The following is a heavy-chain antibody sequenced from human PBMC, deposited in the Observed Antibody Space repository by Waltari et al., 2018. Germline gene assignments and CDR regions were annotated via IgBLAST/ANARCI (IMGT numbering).Heavy chain of an antibody. Sequence: QVQLQQWGAGLLKPSETLSLTCDVSGGSLSGYHWTWIRQPPGKGLEWIGEINDSGRTTYNPSLESRVTVSIDTANNQFSLRVRSVTAADTAVYHCARVFGYYYYMDVWGKGTTVTISS. D-gene: IGHD3-3*01. CDR3: ARVFGYYYYMDV. CDR2: INDSGRT. J-gene: IGHJ6*03. V-gene: IGHV4-34*02. CDR1: GGSLSGYH.